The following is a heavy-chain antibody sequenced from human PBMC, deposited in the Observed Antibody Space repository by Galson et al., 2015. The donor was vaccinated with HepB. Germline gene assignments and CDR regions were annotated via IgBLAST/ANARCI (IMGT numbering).Heavy chain of an antibody. V-gene: IGHV3-33*08. CDR1: GFTFSSFG. CDR2: MWYDGTNE. CDR3: AGDQQVTNHYYYYGMDV. D-gene: IGHD4-17*01. J-gene: IGHJ6*02. Sequence: SLRLSCAASGFTFSSFGMHWVRQAPGKGLEWVAVMWYDGTNEDYADSVKGRFTISRDNSKNTLYLQMNSLRAEDTAVYYCAGDQQVTNHYYYYGMDVWGQGTTVTVSS.